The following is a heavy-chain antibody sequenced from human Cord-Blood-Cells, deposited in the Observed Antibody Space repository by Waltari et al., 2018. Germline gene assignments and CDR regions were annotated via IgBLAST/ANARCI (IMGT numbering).Heavy chain of an antibody. CDR1: GYTFTSYD. Sequence: QVQLVQSGAEVKKPVASVKVSCKASGYTFTSYDINWVRQASGQGLEWMVWMNPNSGNTGYAQKFQVRVTITRNTSISTAYMELSSLRSEDTAVYYCARSRITIFGVVDTFDYWGQGTLVTVSS. V-gene: IGHV1-8*03. CDR2: MNPNSGNT. J-gene: IGHJ4*02. CDR3: ARSRITIFGVVDTFDY. D-gene: IGHD3-3*01.